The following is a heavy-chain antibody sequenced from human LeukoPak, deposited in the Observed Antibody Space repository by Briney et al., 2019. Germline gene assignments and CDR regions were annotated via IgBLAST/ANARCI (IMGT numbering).Heavy chain of an antibody. CDR3: ARGRGWGTFDI. V-gene: IGHV3-13*04. J-gene: IGHJ3*02. Sequence: PGGSLRLSCAASGFTFSSYDMHWVRQGPGKGLEWVSAIGTAGDTYYPGPVKGRFTTSRENAKNSLYLQMNSLRVGDTAVYYCARGRGWGTFDIWGQGTMVTVSS. CDR2: IGTAGDT. CDR1: GFTFSSYD. D-gene: IGHD3-10*01.